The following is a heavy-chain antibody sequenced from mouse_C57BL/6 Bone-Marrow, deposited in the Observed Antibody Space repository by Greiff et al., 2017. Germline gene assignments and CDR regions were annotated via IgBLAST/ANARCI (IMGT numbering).Heavy chain of an antibody. D-gene: IGHD1-1*01. Sequence: EVHLVESGGGLVKPGGSLKLSCAASGFTFSDYGMHWVRQAPEKGLEWVAYISSGSSTIYYADTVKGRFTISRDNAKNTLFLQMTSLRSEDTAMYYCAISSYYYGSDYWGQGTTLTVSS. CDR2: ISSGSSTI. CDR3: AISSYYYGSDY. V-gene: IGHV5-17*01. J-gene: IGHJ2*01. CDR1: GFTFSDYG.